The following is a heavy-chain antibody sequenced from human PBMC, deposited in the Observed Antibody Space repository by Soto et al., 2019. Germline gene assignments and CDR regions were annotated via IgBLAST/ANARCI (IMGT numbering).Heavy chain of an antibody. CDR2: INSDGSST. CDR3: ARARPYYYYYYMDV. V-gene: IGHV3-74*01. Sequence: GGSLRLSCAASGFTFSSYWMHWVRQAPGKGLVWVSRINSDGSSTSYADSVKGRFTISRDNAKNTLYLQMNSLRAEDTAVYYCARARPYYYYYYMDVWGKGTTVTVSS. CDR1: GFTFSSYW. J-gene: IGHJ6*03.